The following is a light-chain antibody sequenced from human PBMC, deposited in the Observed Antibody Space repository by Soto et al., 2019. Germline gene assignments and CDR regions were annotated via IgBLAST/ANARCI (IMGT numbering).Light chain of an antibody. CDR1: QSVSSY. J-gene: IGKJ1*01. V-gene: IGKV3-11*01. Sequence: EFVLTQSPATLSLSPGERAKISRRASQSVSSYLAWYQPQPGQAPSLLIYDASKRATGFPARFSGSGSGTESTLTISSLEPEEFAVYYCQHRSNWWTFGQGTKLEIK. CDR3: QHRSNWWT. CDR2: DAS.